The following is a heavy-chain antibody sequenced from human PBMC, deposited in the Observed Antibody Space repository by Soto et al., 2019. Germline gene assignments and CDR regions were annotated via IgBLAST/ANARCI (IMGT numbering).Heavy chain of an antibody. Sequence: QVQLVESGGGVVQPGRSLRLSCAVSNFIFSSFTMHWVRQAPGKGLEWVSVRSKDGSIKSYADSVKGRFTISRDNSQNILYLQMNSLRTEDTAVYFCARVRGSGLRSDFEYWGQGTLVTVSS. V-gene: IGHV3-30-3*01. CDR3: ARVRGSGLRSDFEY. D-gene: IGHD3-10*01. J-gene: IGHJ4*02. CDR2: RSKDGSIK. CDR1: NFIFSSFT.